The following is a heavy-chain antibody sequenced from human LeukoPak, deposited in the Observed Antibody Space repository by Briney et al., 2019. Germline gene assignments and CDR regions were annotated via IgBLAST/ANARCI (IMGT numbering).Heavy chain of an antibody. J-gene: IGHJ6*03. CDR2: ISSSGSTI. D-gene: IGHD6-19*01. CDR3: ARGISGWYGMGYYYYYMDV. Sequence: PGGSLRLSCAASGFTFSSYEMNWVRQAPGKGLEWVSYISSSGSTIYYADSVKGRFTISRDNAKNSLYLQMNSLRAEDTAVYYCARGISGWYGMGYYYYYMDVWGKGTTVTISS. CDR1: GFTFSSYE. V-gene: IGHV3-48*03.